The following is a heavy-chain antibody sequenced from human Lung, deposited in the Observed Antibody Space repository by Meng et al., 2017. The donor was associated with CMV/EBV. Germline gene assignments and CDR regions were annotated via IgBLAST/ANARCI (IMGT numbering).Heavy chain of an antibody. CDR2: VYRGDNT. CDR3: TGDSQLHPNLDY. V-gene: IGHV3-66*01. CDR1: GFSVTDKY. D-gene: IGHD3-10*01. Sequence: EGRLGGSGGGLVRPGGCLRLSCATSGFSVTDKYMSWVRQPPGQGLELVSIVYRGDNTYYADYVKGRFTVSRDNSKNTMYLQMNSLRVEDTAVYYCTGDSQLHPNLDYWGQGTLVTVSS. J-gene: IGHJ4*02.